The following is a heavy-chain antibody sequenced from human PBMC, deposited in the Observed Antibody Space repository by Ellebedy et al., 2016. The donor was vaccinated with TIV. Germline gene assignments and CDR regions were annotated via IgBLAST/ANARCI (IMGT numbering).Heavy chain of an antibody. CDR2: ISGSGTTT. D-gene: IGHD2-15*01. Sequence: GESLKISCAASGFTFSTYAMSWVRQAPGKGLEWVSGISGSGTTTYYMDSVKGRFSISRDNSKNTVYLQLNSLRAEDTAVYFCEKAMGGKFYYGMDVWGQGTTITVSS. CDR1: GFTFSTYA. CDR3: EKAMGGKFYYGMDV. V-gene: IGHV3-23*01. J-gene: IGHJ6*02.